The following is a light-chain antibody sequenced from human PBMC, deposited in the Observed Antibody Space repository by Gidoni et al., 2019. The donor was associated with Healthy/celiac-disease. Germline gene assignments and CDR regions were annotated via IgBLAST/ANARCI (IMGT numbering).Light chain of an antibody. CDR1: QSVSSY. CDR2: DAS. V-gene: IGKV3-11*01. CDR3: QQRSNWSSTT. J-gene: IGKJ1*01. Sequence: EIVLTQSPATLSLSPGERATLSCRASQSVSSYLAWYQQKPGQAPRLLIYDASNRATGIPARFSGSGSGTDFTLTISSLEPEDFAVYYCQQRSNWSSTTFGQGTKVEI.